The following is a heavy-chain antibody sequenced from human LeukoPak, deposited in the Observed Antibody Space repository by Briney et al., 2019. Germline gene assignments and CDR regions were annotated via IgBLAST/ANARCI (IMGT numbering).Heavy chain of an antibody. CDR1: GFTVSSNY. CDR2: IHTGGST. CDR3: ARYRGGNCYYYYMDV. Sequence: GGSLRLSCAASGFTVSSNYMSWVRQAPGRGLEWVSIIHTGGSTYYAGSVKGRFTISRDNSKNTLYLQMNSLRAEDTAVYYCARYRGGNCYYYYMDVWGKGTTVTVSS. J-gene: IGHJ6*03. V-gene: IGHV3-53*01. D-gene: IGHD5-12*01.